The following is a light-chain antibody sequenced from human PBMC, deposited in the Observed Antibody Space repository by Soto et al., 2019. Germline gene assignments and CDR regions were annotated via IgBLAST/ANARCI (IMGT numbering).Light chain of an antibody. CDR3: EQSYSTPS. V-gene: IGKV1-5*01. CDR2: DAS. CDR1: QSISSW. J-gene: IGKJ5*01. Sequence: PSMCVYVRALVLIPRRASQSISSWLAWYQQKPGKAPKLLIYDASSLESGVPSRFSGSGSGTEFTLTICSLQPDDFATYYWEQSYSTPSFAQGTRLEIK.